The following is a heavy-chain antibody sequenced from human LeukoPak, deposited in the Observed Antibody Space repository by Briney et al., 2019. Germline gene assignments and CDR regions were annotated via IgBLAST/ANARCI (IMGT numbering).Heavy chain of an antibody. D-gene: IGHD4-17*01. J-gene: IGHJ6*03. CDR3: ARGPVTTYDPTNVYYYYMDV. V-gene: IGHV1-69*06. CDR2: IIPIFGTA. CDR1: GYTFTGYY. Sequence: SVKVSCKASGYTFTGYYIHWVRQAPGQGLEWMGGIIPIFGTANYAQKFRGRVTITADKSTSTAYMELSSLRSEDTAVYYCARGPVTTYDPTNVYYYYMDVWGKGTTVTVSS.